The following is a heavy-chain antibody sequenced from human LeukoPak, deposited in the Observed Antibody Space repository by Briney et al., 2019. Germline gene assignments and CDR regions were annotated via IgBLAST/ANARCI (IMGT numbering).Heavy chain of an antibody. J-gene: IGHJ5*02. CDR3: WGVYSSSSVVP. CDR1: GFTFGDYA. V-gene: IGHV3-49*03. D-gene: IGHD6-6*01. CDR2: IRSKAYGGTT. Sequence: GGSLRLSCTASGFTFGDYAMSWFRQAPGKGLEWVGFIRSKAYGGTTEYAASVKGRFTISRDDSKSIAYLQMNSLKTEDTAVYYCWGVYSSSSVVPWGQGTLVTVSS.